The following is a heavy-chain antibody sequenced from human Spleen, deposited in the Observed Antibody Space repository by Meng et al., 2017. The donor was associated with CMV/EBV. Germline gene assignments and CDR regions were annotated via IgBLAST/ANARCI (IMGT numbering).Heavy chain of an antibody. Sequence: GESLKISCAASEFTFSRYWMNWVRQAPGKGLEWVANIKQDGSERYYVDSVKGRFTISRDNARDSLYLQMNSLRVEDTAVYYCARDSSAVHNWLDSWGQGTLVTVSS. J-gene: IGHJ5*01. D-gene: IGHD1-26*01. CDR3: ARDSSAVHNWLDS. CDR2: IKQDGSER. V-gene: IGHV3-7*01. CDR1: EFTFSRYW.